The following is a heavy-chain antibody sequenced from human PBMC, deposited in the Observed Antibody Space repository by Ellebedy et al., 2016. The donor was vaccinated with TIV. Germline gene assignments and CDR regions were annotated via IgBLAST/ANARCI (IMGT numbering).Heavy chain of an antibody. CDR3: ASFNYDFWSGLNY. CDR2: INHSGST. J-gene: IGHJ4*02. D-gene: IGHD3-3*01. Sequence: SETLSLTXAVYGGSFSGYYWSWIRQPPGKGLEWIGEINHSGSTNYNPSLKSRVTMSIDTSKNQFSLKLSSVTAADTAVYYCASFNYDFWSGLNYWGQGTLVTVSS. V-gene: IGHV4-34*01. CDR1: GGSFSGYY.